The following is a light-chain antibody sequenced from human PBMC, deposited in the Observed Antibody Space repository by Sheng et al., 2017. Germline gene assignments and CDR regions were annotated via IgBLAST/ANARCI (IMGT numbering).Light chain of an antibody. J-gene: IGKJ4*01. CDR1: QSVDSNY. CDR3: QQYGNSPPT. V-gene: IGKV3-20*01. Sequence: EVVLTQSPSTLSLSPGQGGALSCRASQSVDSNYLAWYQQKPGQAPTLLMYRSFTRAXGIPDSFSGSGYRTDFQSHHHQTGTEDFAVYYCQQYGNSPPTFGRWDRG. CDR2: RSF.